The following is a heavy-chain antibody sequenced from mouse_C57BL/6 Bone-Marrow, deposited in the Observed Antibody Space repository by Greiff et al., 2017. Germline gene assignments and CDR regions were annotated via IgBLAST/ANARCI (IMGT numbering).Heavy chain of an antibody. V-gene: IGHV1-55*01. CDR2: IYPGSGST. D-gene: IGHD2-5*01. CDR3: ARHYSNYLYPMDY. Sequence: VQLKQPGAELVKPGASVKMSCKASGYTFTSYWITWVKQRPGQGLEWIGAIYPGSGSTNYNEKFKSKATLTVDTSSSTAYMHLSSLTSEYSAVYDCARHYSNYLYPMDYWGQGTSVTVSS. CDR1: GYTFTSYW. J-gene: IGHJ4*01.